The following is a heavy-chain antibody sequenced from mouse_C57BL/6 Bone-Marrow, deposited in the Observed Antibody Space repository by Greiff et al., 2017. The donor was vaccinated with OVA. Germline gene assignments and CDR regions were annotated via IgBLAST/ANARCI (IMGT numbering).Heavy chain of an antibody. CDR2: IYPRSGNT. CDR3: AAGGGTWFAY. J-gene: IGHJ3*01. CDR1: GYTFTSYG. Sequence: QVQLQQSGAELARPGASVKLSCKASGYTFTSYGISWVKQRTGQGLEWIGAIYPRSGNTYYNEKFKGKATLTADKSSSTAYMELRSLTSEDSAVDFCAAGGGTWFAYWGQGTLVTVSA. V-gene: IGHV1-81*01.